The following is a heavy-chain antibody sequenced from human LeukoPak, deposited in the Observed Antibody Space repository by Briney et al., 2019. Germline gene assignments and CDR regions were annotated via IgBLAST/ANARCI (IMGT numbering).Heavy chain of an antibody. D-gene: IGHD2-2*01. CDR3: ARKVPDYYMDV. CDR1: GGSISSYY. J-gene: IGHJ6*03. V-gene: IGHV4-4*07. Sequence: SETLSLTCTVSGGSISSYYWSWIRQPAGKGLEWIGLIYTSGSTSYNPSLMSRVTLSVDTSKNQFSPKLSSVTAADTAVYYCARKVPDYYMDVWGKGTTVTVSS. CDR2: IYTSGST.